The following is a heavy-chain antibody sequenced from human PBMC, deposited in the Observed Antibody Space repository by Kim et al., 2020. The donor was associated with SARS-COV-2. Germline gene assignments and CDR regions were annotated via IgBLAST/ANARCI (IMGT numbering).Heavy chain of an antibody. J-gene: IGHJ4*02. CDR2: ITGSGGRT. CDR1: GFTFSSYD. Sequence: GGSLRLSCATSGFTFSSYDMSWVRQAPGKGLEWVSTITGSGGRTYYPDSVKGRFTISRDNSKNTLYLQMNSLRVEDTAVYYCADPPNYWGQGTLVTASS. CDR3: ADPPNY. V-gene: IGHV3-23*01.